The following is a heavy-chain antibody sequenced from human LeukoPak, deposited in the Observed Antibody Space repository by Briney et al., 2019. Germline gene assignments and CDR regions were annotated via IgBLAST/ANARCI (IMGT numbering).Heavy chain of an antibody. CDR1: GFTFSSYG. J-gene: IGHJ6*02. CDR3: ARAFTIFGVAPPDV. V-gene: IGHV3-33*01. CDR2: IWYDGSNK. D-gene: IGHD3-3*01. Sequence: PGGSLRLSCAASGFTFSSYGMHWVRQAPGKGLEWVAVIWYDGSNKYYADSVKGRFTISRDNSKNTLYLQMNSLRAEDTAVYYCARAFTIFGVAPPDVWGQGTTVTVSS.